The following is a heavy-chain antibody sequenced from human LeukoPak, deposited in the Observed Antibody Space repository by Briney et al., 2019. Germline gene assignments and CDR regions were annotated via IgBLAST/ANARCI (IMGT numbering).Heavy chain of an antibody. J-gene: IGHJ5*02. V-gene: IGHV1-2*02. Sequence: ASVKVSCKASGYTFNDYYMHWVRQAPGQGLEWMGGINPDSGGTDYAQKFQGRVTMTRDTSITTTYMDLSRLRSDDTAVYYCARLGENGLLTGYFNPWGQGTLVTVSS. D-gene: IGHD3-9*01. CDR2: INPDSGGT. CDR1: GYTFNDYY. CDR3: ARLGENGLLTGYFNP.